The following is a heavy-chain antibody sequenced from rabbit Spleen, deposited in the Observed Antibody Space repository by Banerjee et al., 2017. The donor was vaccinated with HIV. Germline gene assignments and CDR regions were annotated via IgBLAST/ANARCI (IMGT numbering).Heavy chain of an antibody. J-gene: IGHJ4*01. Sequence: LEESGGGLVKPGGTLTLTCTVSGFSFSSNWICWVRQAPGKGLEWIACIDTSDGDTDYANWPKGRFTISKTSSTTVTLQMTSLTAADTATYFCARGSATMTMVIIGFYLSLWGQGTLVTVS. CDR1: GFSFSSNW. CDR3: ARGSATMTMVIIGFYLSL. D-gene: IGHD2-1*01. V-gene: IGHV1S45*01. CDR2: IDTSDGDT.